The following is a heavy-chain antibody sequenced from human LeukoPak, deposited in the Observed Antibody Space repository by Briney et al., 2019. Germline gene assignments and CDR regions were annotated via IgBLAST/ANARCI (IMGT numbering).Heavy chain of an antibody. CDR2: ISGSGGST. Sequence: GGSLRLSCAASGFIFSSHAMSWVRQAPGKGLEWVSAISGSGGSTYYADSVKGRFTISRDNSKNTLYLQMNSLRAEDTAVYYCAADRHWGDAFDIWGQGTMVTVSS. CDR3: AADRHWGDAFDI. V-gene: IGHV3-23*01. J-gene: IGHJ3*02. D-gene: IGHD7-27*01. CDR1: GFIFSSHA.